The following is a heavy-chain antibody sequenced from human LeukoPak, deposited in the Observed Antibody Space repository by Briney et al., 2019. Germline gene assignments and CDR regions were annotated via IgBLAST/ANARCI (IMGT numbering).Heavy chain of an antibody. CDR2: TSYDGINK. D-gene: IGHD3-16*01. V-gene: IGHV3-30*04. CDR1: GFTFSTYV. Sequence: GGSLRLSCTASGFTFSTYVMHWVRQAPGKGLQWVAVTSYDGINKFYPDSVKGRFTISRDNSKNTVYLQMNSLRPDDTAVYYCARGPGPVFGGNTGGRGTEAFDIWGQGTMVTV. CDR3: ARGPGPVFGGNTGGRGTEAFDI. J-gene: IGHJ3*02.